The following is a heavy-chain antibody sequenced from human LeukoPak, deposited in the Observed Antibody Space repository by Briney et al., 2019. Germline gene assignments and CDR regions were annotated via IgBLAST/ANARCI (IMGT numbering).Heavy chain of an antibody. CDR1: GGTFSSYA. J-gene: IGHJ6*03. CDR3: ASQTSGLPQKFYYYYYYMDV. D-gene: IGHD2-15*01. CDR2: IIPIFGTA. V-gene: IGHV1-69*05. Sequence: SVKVSCKASGGTFSSYAISWVRQAPGQGLEWMGGIIPIFGTANYAQKFQGRVTITTDESTSTAYMELSSLRSEDTAVYYCASQTSGLPQKFYYYYYYMDVWGKGTTVTVSS.